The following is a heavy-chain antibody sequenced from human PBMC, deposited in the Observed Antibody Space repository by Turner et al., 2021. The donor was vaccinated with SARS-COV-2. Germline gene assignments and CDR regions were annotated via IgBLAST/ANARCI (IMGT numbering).Heavy chain of an antibody. D-gene: IGHD6-13*01. CDR1: GLTVSSNY. J-gene: IGHJ6*02. CDR3: ARDLGTYAMDV. CDR2: IYSGGST. Sequence: EVQLVETGGGLIQPGGSLRLSCAASGLTVSSNYMNWVRQARGKGLEWVSVIYSGGSTYYADSVKGRFTISRDNSKNTLYLQMNSLRAEDTAVYYCARDLGTYAMDVWGQGTTVTVSS. V-gene: IGHV3-53*02.